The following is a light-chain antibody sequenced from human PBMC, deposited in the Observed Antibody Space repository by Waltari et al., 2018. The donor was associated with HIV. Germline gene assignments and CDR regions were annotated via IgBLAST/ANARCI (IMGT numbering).Light chain of an antibody. V-gene: IGKV3-15*01. CDR2: GAS. Sequence: ERVMTQSPATLPVSPGERVTLSCRASQSVSSNLAWYQQKPGQAPRLLIYGASTRATGIPARFSGGGSGTEFTLTISSLQSEDFAIYYSQQYNNWPPITFGQGTRLGIK. CDR1: QSVSSN. CDR3: QQYNNWPPIT. J-gene: IGKJ5*01.